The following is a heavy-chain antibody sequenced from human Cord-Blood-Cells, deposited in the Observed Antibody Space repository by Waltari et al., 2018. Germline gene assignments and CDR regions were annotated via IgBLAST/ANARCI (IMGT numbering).Heavy chain of an antibody. V-gene: IGHV1-2*04. J-gene: IGHJ5*02. D-gene: IGHD2-2*01. CDR1: GYTFTGYY. CDR3: ARGDCSSTSCYWFDP. CDR2: INPNSGGT. Sequence: QVQLVQSGAEVKKPGASVKVSCKASGYTFTGYYMHWVRPAPGQGLEWMGWINPNSGGTNYAQKFQGWVTMTRDTSISTAYMELSRLRSDDTAVYYCARGDCSSTSCYWFDPWGQGTLVTVSS.